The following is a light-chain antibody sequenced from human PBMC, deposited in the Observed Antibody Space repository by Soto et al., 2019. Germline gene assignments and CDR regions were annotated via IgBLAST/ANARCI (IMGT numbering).Light chain of an antibody. J-gene: IGLJ2*01. Sequence: QSVLTQPASVSGSPGQSITISCTGTSSDVGGYNHVSWYQHSPGKAPKLILFAVSDRPSGVSHRFSGSKSGNTASLTISGLQADDVADYYCCSYTSLSTVVFGGGTKLTVL. V-gene: IGLV2-14*01. CDR1: SSDVGGYNH. CDR3: CSYTSLSTVV. CDR2: AVS.